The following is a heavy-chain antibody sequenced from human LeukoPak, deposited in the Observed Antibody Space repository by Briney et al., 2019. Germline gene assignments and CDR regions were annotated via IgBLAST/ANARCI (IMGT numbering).Heavy chain of an antibody. Sequence: GGSLRLSCAASGFTFSSYSMNWVRQAPGKGLEWVSYISSSSNTIYYADSVKGRFTISRDNTKNSLYLQMNSLRAEDTAVYYCARVGIQLCVDYWGQGTLVTVSS. V-gene: IGHV3-48*01. D-gene: IGHD5-18*01. CDR3: ARVGIQLCVDY. CDR2: ISSSSNTI. J-gene: IGHJ4*02. CDR1: GFTFSSYS.